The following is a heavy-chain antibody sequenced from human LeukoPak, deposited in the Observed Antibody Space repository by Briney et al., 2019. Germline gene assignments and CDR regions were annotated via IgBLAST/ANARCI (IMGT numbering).Heavy chain of an antibody. J-gene: IGHJ3*02. V-gene: IGHV3-13*03. D-gene: IGHD5-12*01. CDR2: IGTAGDT. CDR1: GFTFSRHD. CDR3: AREGGGGYRGLNAFDI. Sequence: GGSLRLPCAACGFTFSRHDMHWVRQATGKGLEWVSGIGTAGDTNYPDSVKGQFTISREDAKNSLYLPMNSLRAGDTAVYYCAREGGGGYRGLNAFDIWGQGTMVTVSS.